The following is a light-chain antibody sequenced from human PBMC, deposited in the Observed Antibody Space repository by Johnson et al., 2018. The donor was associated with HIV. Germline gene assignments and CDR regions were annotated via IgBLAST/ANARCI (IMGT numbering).Light chain of an antibody. V-gene: IGLV1-51*02. CDR2: ENN. CDR1: SSNIGTND. CDR3: GAWDSSLGAHYV. J-gene: IGLJ1*01. Sequence: QSVLTQPPSVSAAPGQKVTVSCSGSSSNIGTNDVSWYQQFPGAAPKLLIYENNKRPSGIPDRFSGSKSGTSATLGITGLQTGDEADYYCGAWDSSLGAHYVFGTGTRVTVL.